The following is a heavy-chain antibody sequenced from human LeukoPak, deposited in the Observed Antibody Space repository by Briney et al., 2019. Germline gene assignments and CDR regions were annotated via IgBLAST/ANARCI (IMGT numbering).Heavy chain of an antibody. J-gene: IGHJ4*02. D-gene: IGHD3-3*01. CDR2: IKSKTDGETT. Sequence: TGGSLRLXCAASGFTFSNAWISWVRQAPGKGLEWVGRIKSKTDGETTDYAAPVKGRCTISRDDSKNTLYLQMNSLKAEDTAVYYCPTDPNYFTIFGVVLDYWGQGTLVTVSS. CDR1: GFTFSNAW. CDR3: PTDPNYFTIFGVVLDY. V-gene: IGHV3-15*01.